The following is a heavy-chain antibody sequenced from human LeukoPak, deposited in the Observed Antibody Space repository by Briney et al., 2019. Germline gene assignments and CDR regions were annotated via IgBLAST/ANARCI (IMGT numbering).Heavy chain of an antibody. J-gene: IGHJ4*02. D-gene: IGHD6-19*01. V-gene: IGHV4-59*01. CDR3: ASASSGWYILGY. Sequence: SETLSLTCTVSGGSISSYYWSWIRQPPGKGLEWIGYIYYSGSTNYNPSLKSRVTISVDTSKNQFSLKLSSVTAADTAVYYCASASSGWYILGYWGQGTLVTVSS. CDR2: IYYSGST. CDR1: GGSISSYY.